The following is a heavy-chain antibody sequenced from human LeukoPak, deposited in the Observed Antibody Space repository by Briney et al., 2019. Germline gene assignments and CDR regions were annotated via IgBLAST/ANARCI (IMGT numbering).Heavy chain of an antibody. V-gene: IGHV3-23*01. CDR2: ISGSGGST. D-gene: IGHD3-10*01. CDR3: AKNDGSGSYQTD. Sequence: GGSLRLSCAASGFTFSSYAMSWVRQAPGKGLEWVSAISGSGGSTYYADSVKGRFTISRGNSKNTLYLQMNSLRAEDTAVYYCAKNDGSGSYQTDWGQGTLVTVSS. CDR1: GFTFSSYA. J-gene: IGHJ4*02.